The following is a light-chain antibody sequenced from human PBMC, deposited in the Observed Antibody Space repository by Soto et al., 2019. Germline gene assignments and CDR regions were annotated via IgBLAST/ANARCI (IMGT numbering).Light chain of an antibody. V-gene: IGKV1-39*01. J-gene: IGKJ5*01. CDR1: QSISRH. Sequence: DIHMTQSPSSLSPSVGDRVTLTYRASQSISRHLNWYQQKAGRAPRLIIYGASNLQTGVPSRFSARGSGTEFTLTISSLLPEDFATYFCQQGYSTPVTFGQGTR. CDR3: QQGYSTPVT. CDR2: GAS.